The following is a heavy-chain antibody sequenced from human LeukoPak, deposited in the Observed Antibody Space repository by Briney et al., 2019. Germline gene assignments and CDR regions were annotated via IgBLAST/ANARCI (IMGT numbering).Heavy chain of an antibody. J-gene: IGHJ2*01. Sequence: SETLSLTCAVYGGSFSGYYWSWIRQPPGKGLEWIGEIKHSGSTNYNPSLKSRVTISVDTSKNQFSLKLSSVTAADTAVYYCAREEDYSNSGYWYFDLWGRGTLVTVSS. V-gene: IGHV4-34*01. CDR3: AREEDYSNSGYWYFDL. CDR1: GGSFSGYY. CDR2: IKHSGST. D-gene: IGHD4-11*01.